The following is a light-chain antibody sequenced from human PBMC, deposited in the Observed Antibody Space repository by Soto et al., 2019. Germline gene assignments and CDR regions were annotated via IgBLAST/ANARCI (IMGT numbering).Light chain of an antibody. CDR1: QSVSSSY. CDR3: QQYGSSSGT. J-gene: IGKJ2*01. V-gene: IGKV3-20*01. Sequence: EIVLTQSPGTLSLSPGERATLSCRASQSVSSSYLAWYQQRPGQAPRLLIYGASSRATGIPGRFSGSGSGTDFTLTVSRLEPEDSAVYYCQQYGSSSGTFGQGTELEIK. CDR2: GAS.